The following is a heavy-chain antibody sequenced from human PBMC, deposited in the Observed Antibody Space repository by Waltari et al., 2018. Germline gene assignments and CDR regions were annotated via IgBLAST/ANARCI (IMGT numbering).Heavy chain of an antibody. CDR2: IYTSGST. D-gene: IGHD2-2*02. Sequence: QVQLQESGPGLVKPSETLSLTCTVPGGSISSYYWSWIRQPGGQGLEWIGRIYTSGSTNYNPSLKSRVTMSVDTSKNQFSLKLSSVTAADTAVYYCARDYGYCSSTSCYRGGGDAFDIWGQGTMVTVSS. J-gene: IGHJ3*02. V-gene: IGHV4-4*07. CDR1: GGSISSYY. CDR3: ARDYGYCSSTSCYRGGGDAFDI.